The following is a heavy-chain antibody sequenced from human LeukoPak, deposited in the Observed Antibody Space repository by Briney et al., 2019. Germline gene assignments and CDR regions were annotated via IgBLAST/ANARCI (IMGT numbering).Heavy chain of an antibody. V-gene: IGHV3-23*01. CDR2: ISGSGGST. CDR1: AFTFSSYA. J-gene: IGHJ4*02. D-gene: IGHD4-17*01. CDR3: ARITVTTSF. Sequence: GGSLRLSCAASAFTFSSYAMSWLRQAPGKGLEWFSDISGSGGSTYYADSVKGRFTSSRYNAKNSLYLQMNSLRAEDTAVYYCARITVTTSFWGQGTLVTVSS.